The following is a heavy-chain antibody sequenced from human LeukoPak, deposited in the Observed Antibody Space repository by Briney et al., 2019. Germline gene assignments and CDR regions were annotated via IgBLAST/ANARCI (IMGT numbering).Heavy chain of an antibody. Sequence: PSENLSLTCTVSDGSISSGSYYWSWIRQPAGKGLEWIGRIYTSGSTNYNPSLKSRVTISVDTSKNQLSLKLSSVTAADTAVYYCARTDFWSGYYPIWGQGTLVTVSS. CDR1: DGSISSGSYY. CDR3: ARTDFWSGYYPI. D-gene: IGHD3-3*01. V-gene: IGHV4-61*02. J-gene: IGHJ4*02. CDR2: IYTSGST.